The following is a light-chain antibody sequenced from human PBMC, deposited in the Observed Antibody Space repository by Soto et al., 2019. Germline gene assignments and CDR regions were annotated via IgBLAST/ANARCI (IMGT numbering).Light chain of an antibody. J-gene: IGLJ1*01. CDR2: EVS. CDR3: SSYVGSSTYV. V-gene: IGLV2-14*01. Sequence: QSALTQPASVSGSPGQSITISCTGTSSDTAGYNYVSWYQQHPGKAPKLMIYEVSNRPSGVSNRFSGSQSGNTASLTISGLQAEDEADYYCSSYVGSSTYVFGTGTKLTVL. CDR1: SSDTAGYNY.